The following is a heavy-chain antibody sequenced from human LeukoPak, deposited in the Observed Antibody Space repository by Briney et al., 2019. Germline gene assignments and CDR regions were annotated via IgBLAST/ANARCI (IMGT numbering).Heavy chain of an antibody. J-gene: IGHJ3*02. Sequence: GSLRLSCAASGFSFNDAWMNWVRQAPGKGLEWVAVISYDGSNKYYADSVKGRFTISRDNSKNTLYLQMNSLRAEDTAVYYCAREAVCSGGSCYSGAFDIWGQGTMVTVSS. CDR2: ISYDGSNK. D-gene: IGHD2-15*01. CDR1: GFSFNDAW. V-gene: IGHV3-30-3*01. CDR3: AREAVCSGGSCYSGAFDI.